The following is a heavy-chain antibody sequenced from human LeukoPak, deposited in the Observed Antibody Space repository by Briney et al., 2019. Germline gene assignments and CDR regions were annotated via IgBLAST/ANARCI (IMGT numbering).Heavy chain of an antibody. CDR1: GYTLTTCY. CDR2: IEPSGGST. Sequence: ASVKVSCKASGYTLTTCYMHWVRQAPGQGLEWMGIIEPSGGSTSYAQKFQGRLTMTRDTSTSTVYMELSSLRSEDTAVYYCARPHGSYYYYDMDVWGQGTTVTVSS. J-gene: IGHJ6*02. V-gene: IGHV1-46*01. CDR3: ARPHGSYYYYDMDV.